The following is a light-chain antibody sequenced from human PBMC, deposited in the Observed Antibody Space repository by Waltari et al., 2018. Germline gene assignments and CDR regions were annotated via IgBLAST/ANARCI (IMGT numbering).Light chain of an antibody. CDR3: QQYATSPLT. Sequence: EIVLTQSPGTLSLSPGERATLSCGASQTVARNYLAWYQQKPGQAPRLLIHSASSRAPGIPDRFSGSWSGTDFTLTISRLEPEDFAVYHCQQYATSPLTFGGGTKVEIK. CDR2: SAS. CDR1: QTVARNY. J-gene: IGKJ4*01. V-gene: IGKV3-20*01.